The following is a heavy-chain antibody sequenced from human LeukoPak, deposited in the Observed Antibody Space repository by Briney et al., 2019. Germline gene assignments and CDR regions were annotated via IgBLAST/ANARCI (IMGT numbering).Heavy chain of an antibody. D-gene: IGHD1-26*01. V-gene: IGHV3-23*01. Sequence: GGSLRLSCAASGFTFSAYAMTWVRQAPGKGLEWVSGISGHGGSTFYANSVKGRFTTSRDNSKNTLYLQMNSLRAEDTAVYYCAKEVEPRDNWGQGTLVTVSS. CDR2: ISGHGGST. CDR1: GFTFSAYA. CDR3: AKEVEPRDN. J-gene: IGHJ4*02.